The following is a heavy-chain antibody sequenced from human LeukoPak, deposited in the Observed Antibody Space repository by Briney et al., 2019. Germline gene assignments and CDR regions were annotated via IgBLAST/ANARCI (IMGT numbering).Heavy chain of an antibody. Sequence: GASVKVSCKASGGTFSSYAISWVRQAPGQGLEWMGRIIPILGIANYAQKFQGRVTITADKSTSTAYMELSSLRSGDTAVYSCARRIFEDGDTYAFDIWGQGTMVTVSS. CDR1: GGTFSSYA. CDR3: ARRIFEDGDTYAFDI. D-gene: IGHD5-24*01. V-gene: IGHV1-69*04. CDR2: IIPILGIA. J-gene: IGHJ3*02.